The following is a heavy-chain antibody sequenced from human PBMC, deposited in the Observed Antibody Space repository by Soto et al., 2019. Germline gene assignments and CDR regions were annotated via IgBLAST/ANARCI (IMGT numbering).Heavy chain of an antibody. CDR1: GYTFTGYY. J-gene: IGHJ4*02. D-gene: IGHD4-17*01. CDR2: INPNSGGT. V-gene: IGHV1-2*04. Sequence: ASVKVSCKASGYTFTGYYMHWVRQAPGQGLEWMGWINPNSGGTNYAQKFQGWVTMTRDTSISTAYMELSRLRSDDTAVYYCARDGFKDYGDYPDYWGQGTLVTVSS. CDR3: ARDGFKDYGDYPDY.